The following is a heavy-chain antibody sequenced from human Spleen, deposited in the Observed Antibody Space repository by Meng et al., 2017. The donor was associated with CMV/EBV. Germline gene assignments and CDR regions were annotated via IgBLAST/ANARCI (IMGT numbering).Heavy chain of an antibody. D-gene: IGHD2-2*01. CDR2: SNAGNGDT. CDR3: ARDPWDIVAIPAAPDN. V-gene: IGHV1-3*02. Sequence: ASVKVSCKASGYSFTTYPMRWLRQAPGQRLEWIGWSNAGNGDTKYSQEFQGRVTITRDTSASTAYMDLSSLRSEGMAVYYCARDPWDIVAIPAAPDNWGQGTLVTVSS. J-gene: IGHJ4*02. CDR1: GYSFTTYP.